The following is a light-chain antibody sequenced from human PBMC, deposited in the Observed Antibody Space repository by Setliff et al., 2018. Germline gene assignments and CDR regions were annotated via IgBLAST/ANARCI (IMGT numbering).Light chain of an antibody. CDR2: DGS. V-gene: IGKV1-17*03. CDR3: LQHSDYPRS. J-gene: IGKJ1*01. CDR1: QGIDNY. Sequence: DIQMTQSPSAMSASVGDRVIITCRASQGIDNYVAWFQQKPGKAPKRLIYDGSTLQSGVPSRFSGRGFGREFTLTISNLRPEDFATYYCLQHSDYPRSFGQGTKVDIK.